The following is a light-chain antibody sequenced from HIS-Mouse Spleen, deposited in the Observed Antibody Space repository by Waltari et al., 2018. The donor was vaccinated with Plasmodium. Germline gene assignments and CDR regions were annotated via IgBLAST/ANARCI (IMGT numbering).Light chain of an antibody. CDR2: EGS. V-gene: IGLV2-23*03. Sequence: QSALTQPASVSGSPGQSITISCTGTSSDVGRYNLLYWYQQHPGQAPKLMIYEGSKRPSGVSNRFSGSKSGNTASLTISGLQAEDEADYYCCSYAGSSTFVFGGGTKLTVL. J-gene: IGLJ3*02. CDR1: SSDVGRYNL. CDR3: CSYAGSSTFV.